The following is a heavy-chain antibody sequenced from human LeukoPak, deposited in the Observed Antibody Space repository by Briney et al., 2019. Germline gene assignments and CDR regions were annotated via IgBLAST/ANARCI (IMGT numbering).Heavy chain of an antibody. CDR2: IYPGDSDT. CDR3: ARNYDDYDWFDP. J-gene: IGHJ5*02. V-gene: IGHV5-51*01. CDR1: YW. D-gene: IGHD4-17*01. Sequence: YWSWIRQPAGKGLEWMGIIYPGDSDTRYNPSFQGQVTISADKSISTAYLQWSSLKASDTAMYYCARNYDDYDWFDPWGQGTLVTVSS.